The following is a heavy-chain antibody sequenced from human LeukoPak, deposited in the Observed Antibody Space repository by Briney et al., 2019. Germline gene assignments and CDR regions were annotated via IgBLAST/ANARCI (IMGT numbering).Heavy chain of an antibody. Sequence: SQTLSLTCTVSGVSISSGSYYWSWIRQPAGKGLEWIGRIYTSGSTNYNPSLKSRVTISVDTSKNQFSLKLSSVTAADTAVYYCARQYYDFWRGDYYYYMDVWGKGTTVTVSS. V-gene: IGHV4-61*02. CDR2: IYTSGST. D-gene: IGHD3-3*01. CDR1: GVSISSGSYY. J-gene: IGHJ6*03. CDR3: ARQYYDFWRGDYYYYMDV.